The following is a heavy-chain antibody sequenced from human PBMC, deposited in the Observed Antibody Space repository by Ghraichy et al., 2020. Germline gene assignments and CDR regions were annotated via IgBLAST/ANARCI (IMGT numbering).Heavy chain of an antibody. J-gene: IGHJ5*01. D-gene: IGHD1-26*01. CDR1: GGSIRSSSYS. CDR3: ARHVSYERTASYCSRFDP. Sequence: SETLSLTCTVSGGSIRSSSYSWRWIRQPPGKGLEWIGSIYYAGNTYYNPSLKSRVTISVDTSKNRFSLKLNSVTAADTAVYYCARHVSYERTASYCSRFDPWGQGIVVSVSS. CDR2: IYYAGNT. V-gene: IGHV4-39*01.